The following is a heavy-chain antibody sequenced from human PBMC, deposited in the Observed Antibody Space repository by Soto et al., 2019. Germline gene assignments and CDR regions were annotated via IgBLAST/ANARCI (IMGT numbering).Heavy chain of an antibody. Sequence: QVQLVQSGAEVKKPGASVKVSCKASGYTFTSYGISWVRQAPGQRLEWMGWISAYNGNTNYAQKLQGRVTMTTDTSTSTAYMELRSLRSDVTAVYYYAREGPAYYDFWSGYSRAYYFDYCGQGTLVTVSS. CDR2: ISAYNGNT. J-gene: IGHJ4*02. D-gene: IGHD3-3*01. CDR1: GYTFTSYG. V-gene: IGHV1-18*01. CDR3: AREGPAYYDFWSGYSRAYYFDY.